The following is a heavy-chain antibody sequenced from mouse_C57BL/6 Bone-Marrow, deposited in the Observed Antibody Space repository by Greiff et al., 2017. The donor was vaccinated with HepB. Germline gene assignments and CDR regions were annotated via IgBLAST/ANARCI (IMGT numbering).Heavy chain of an antibody. D-gene: IGHD2-1*01. Sequence: EVQLVESGGGLVQPGESLKLSCESNEYEFPSHDMSWVRKTPEKRLELVAAINSDGGSTYYPDTMERRFIISRANTKKTLDLQMSSLRSEDTACNYCASYYANWYFDVWGTGTTVTVSS. CDR2: INSDGGST. V-gene: IGHV5-2*01. CDR1: EYEFPSHD. CDR3: ASYYANWYFDV. J-gene: IGHJ1*03.